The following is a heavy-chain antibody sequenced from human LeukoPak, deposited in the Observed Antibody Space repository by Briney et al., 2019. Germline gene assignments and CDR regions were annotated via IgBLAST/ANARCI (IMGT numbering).Heavy chain of an antibody. Sequence: ASVKVSCKASGYTFTGYYMHWVRQAPGQGLEWMGRINPNSGGTNYAQKFQGRVTMTRDTSISTAYMELRSLRSDDTAVYYCARDVYCSGGSCYPRSGWFDPWGQGTLVTVSS. V-gene: IGHV1-2*06. CDR3: ARDVYCSGGSCYPRSGWFDP. CDR1: GYTFTGYY. D-gene: IGHD2-15*01. J-gene: IGHJ5*02. CDR2: INPNSGGT.